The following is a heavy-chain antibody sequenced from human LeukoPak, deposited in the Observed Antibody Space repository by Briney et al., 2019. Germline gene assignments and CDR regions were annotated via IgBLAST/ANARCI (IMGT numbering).Heavy chain of an antibody. CDR1: GFTFSSYG. Sequence: GGSLRLSRAASGFTFSSYGMDWVRQAPGKGLEWVAFIGHDGSNKYYADSVKGRFTISRDKSKNTLYLQMNSLRAEDTAVYYCAKDLLQQLVPPSYFDYWGQGTLVTVSS. D-gene: IGHD6-13*01. V-gene: IGHV3-30*02. CDR2: IGHDGSNK. CDR3: AKDLLQQLVPPSYFDY. J-gene: IGHJ4*02.